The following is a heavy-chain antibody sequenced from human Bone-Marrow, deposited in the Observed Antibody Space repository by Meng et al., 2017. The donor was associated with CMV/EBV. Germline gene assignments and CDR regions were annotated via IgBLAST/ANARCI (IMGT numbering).Heavy chain of an antibody. CDR2: INPSGGST. Sequence: ASVKVSCKASGYTFTSYYMHWVRQAPGQGLEWMGIINPSGGSTSYAQKFQGRVTMTRNTSISTAYMELSSLRSEDTAVYYCTRGLGDSSWYDQGDYWGQGTLVTVSS. V-gene: IGHV1-46*01. CDR3: TRGLGDSSWYDQGDY. D-gene: IGHD6-13*01. J-gene: IGHJ4*02. CDR1: GYTFTSYY.